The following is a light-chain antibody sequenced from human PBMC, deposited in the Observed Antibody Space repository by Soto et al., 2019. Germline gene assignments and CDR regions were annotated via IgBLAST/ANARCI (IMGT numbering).Light chain of an antibody. V-gene: IGKV4-1*01. CDR2: WAS. CDR1: QSVLYSSNNKNY. CDR3: HHYYAPPLT. Sequence: DIVMTQSPDSLASSLGERATINCKSSQSVLYSSNNKNYLSWYQQKPGQPPKLSIYWASIRDSGVPDRFGGSGSVTDFTLSISSLQAEDVAVYYCHHYYAPPLTFGGGTKVAIK. J-gene: IGKJ4*01.